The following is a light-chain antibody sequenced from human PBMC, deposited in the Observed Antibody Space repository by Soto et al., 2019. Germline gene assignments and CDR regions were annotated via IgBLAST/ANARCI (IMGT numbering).Light chain of an antibody. CDR1: QSVSSY. J-gene: IGKJ5*01. CDR3: QQYGSSPLIS. V-gene: IGKV3-20*01. CDR2: GAS. Sequence: EVVLTQSPATLSLSPGERATLSCRASQSVSSYLAWYQQKRGQAPRLLIFGASKRATGIPDRFSGSGSGRDFTLTISGLEPEDFAVYYCQQYGSSPLISFGQGTRLEIK.